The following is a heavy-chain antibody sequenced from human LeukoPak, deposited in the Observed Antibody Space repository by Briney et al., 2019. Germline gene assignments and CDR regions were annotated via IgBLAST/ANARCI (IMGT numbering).Heavy chain of an antibody. J-gene: IGHJ5*02. CDR1: GGSISSYY. D-gene: IGHD1-14*01. CDR3: AKANQIGTWFDP. Sequence: PSETLSLTCTVSGGSISSYYWSWIRQPPGKGLEWIGYIYYSGSTNYNPSLKSRVTISVDTSKNQFSLKLSSVTAADTAVYYCAKANQIGTWFDPWGQGTLVTVSS. V-gene: IGHV4-59*08. CDR2: IYYSGST.